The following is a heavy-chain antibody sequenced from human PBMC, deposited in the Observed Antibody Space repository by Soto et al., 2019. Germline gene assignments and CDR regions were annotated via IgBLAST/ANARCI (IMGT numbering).Heavy chain of an antibody. D-gene: IGHD3-10*01. J-gene: IGHJ6*02. CDR3: ARLAMVRGVPTYGMDV. V-gene: IGHV4-59*08. Sequence: SETLSLTCTVSGGSISSYYWSWIRQPPGKGLEWIGYIYYSGSTNYNPSLKSRVTISVDTSKNQFSLKLSSVTAADTAVYYCARLAMVRGVPTYGMDVWGQGTTVTVSS. CDR2: IYYSGST. CDR1: GGSISSYY.